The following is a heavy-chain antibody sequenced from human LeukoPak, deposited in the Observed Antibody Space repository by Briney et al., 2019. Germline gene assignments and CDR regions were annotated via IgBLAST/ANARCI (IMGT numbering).Heavy chain of an antibody. D-gene: IGHD6-13*01. Sequence: PGGSLRLSCAASGFTFSSYSMNWVRQARGKGREWVSSISSSSSYIYYADSVQGRFTISRDHAKNSLYLQMNSMRAEDTAVYYCAREKSSSSWYRVYGMDVWGQGTTVTVSS. CDR3: AREKSSSSWYRVYGMDV. J-gene: IGHJ6*02. CDR2: ISSSSSYI. V-gene: IGHV3-21*01. CDR1: GFTFSSYS.